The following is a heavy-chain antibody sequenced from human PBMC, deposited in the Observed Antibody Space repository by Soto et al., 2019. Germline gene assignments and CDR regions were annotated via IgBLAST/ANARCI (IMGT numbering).Heavy chain of an antibody. CDR2: INAGNGNT. CDR3: ARVNRYYDSSGYHDAFDI. J-gene: IGHJ3*02. D-gene: IGHD3-22*01. Sequence: ASVKGSCKASGYTFTSYAMHWVRQAPGQRLEWMGWINAGNGNTKYSQKFQGRVTITRDTSASTAYMELSSLRSEDTAVYYCARVNRYYDSSGYHDAFDIWGQGTMVTGSS. V-gene: IGHV1-3*01. CDR1: GYTFTSYA.